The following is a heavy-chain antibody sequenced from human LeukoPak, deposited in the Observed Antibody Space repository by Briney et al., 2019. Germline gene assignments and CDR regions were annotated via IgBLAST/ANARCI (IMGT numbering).Heavy chain of an antibody. J-gene: IGHJ3*02. D-gene: IGHD3-10*01. Sequence: HGAPLQISCEGSGYIFTSYWIGWGRQLPGKGVEGMGIIYPGDYDTRYSPSFQGQITISADKSISTAYLQWSSLKASDSAMYYCATNTMFRGIHAFDIWGQGTMVTVSS. V-gene: IGHV5-51*01. CDR2: IYPGDYDT. CDR3: ATNTMFRGIHAFDI. CDR1: GYIFTSYW.